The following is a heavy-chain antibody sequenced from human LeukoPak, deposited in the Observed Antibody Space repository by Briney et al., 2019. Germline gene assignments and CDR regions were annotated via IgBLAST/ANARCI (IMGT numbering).Heavy chain of an antibody. J-gene: IGHJ4*02. Sequence: GGSLRLSCAASGFTFSSYAMHWVRQAPGKGLEWVAVISYDGSNKYYADSVKGRFTISRDNSKNTLYLQMNSLRAEDMAVYYCARHREPYSSSWYDFDYWGQGTLVTVSS. CDR2: ISYDGSNK. D-gene: IGHD6-13*01. V-gene: IGHV3-30-3*01. CDR3: ARHREPYSSSWYDFDY. CDR1: GFTFSSYA.